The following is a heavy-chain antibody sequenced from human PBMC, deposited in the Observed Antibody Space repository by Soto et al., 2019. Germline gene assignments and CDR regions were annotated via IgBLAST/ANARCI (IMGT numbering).Heavy chain of an antibody. J-gene: IGHJ5*01. CDR2: ISSSTSTI. CDR3: ARDGSGSYHTDS. D-gene: IGHD1-26*01. V-gene: IGHV3-48*02. Sequence: EVQLVESGGGLVQPGGSLRLSCAASGFTFSNYNMNWVRQAPGKGLEWISYISSSTSTIFYADSVKGRFTISRDNAKNSLFLQMNSLRDEDTAVYYCARDGSGSYHTDSWGQGTLVTVSS. CDR1: GFTFSNYN.